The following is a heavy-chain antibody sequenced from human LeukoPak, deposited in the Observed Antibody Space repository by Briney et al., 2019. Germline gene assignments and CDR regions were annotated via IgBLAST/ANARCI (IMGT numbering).Heavy chain of an antibody. V-gene: IGHV3-7*01. Sequence: GGSLRLSCAVSGFTFSSAWMNWVRQAPGKGLEWVANIKQDGSEKYYVDSVKGRFTISRDNAKSSLYLQMNSLRAEDTAVYYRATYRFLGSWGQGTLVTVSS. J-gene: IGHJ5*02. CDR3: ATYRFLGS. D-gene: IGHD2-2*02. CDR2: IKQDGSEK. CDR1: GFTFSSAW.